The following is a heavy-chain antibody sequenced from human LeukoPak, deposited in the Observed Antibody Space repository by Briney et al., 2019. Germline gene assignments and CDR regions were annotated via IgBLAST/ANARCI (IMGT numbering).Heavy chain of an antibody. V-gene: IGHV3-23*01. CDR3: AKPGEASNYYFDY. CDR1: GFTFSTYD. D-gene: IGHD2-21*01. CDR2: VRVNGRST. J-gene: IGHJ4*02. Sequence: GGSLRLSCTASGFTFSTYDMSWVRQAPGKGLEWVSTVRVNGRSTYYADSVKGRFTIFRDNSKNTLYLQMNSLRAEDTALYYCAKPGEASNYYFDYWGQGALVTVSS.